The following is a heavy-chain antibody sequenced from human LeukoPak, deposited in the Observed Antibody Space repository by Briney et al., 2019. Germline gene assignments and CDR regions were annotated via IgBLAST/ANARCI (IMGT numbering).Heavy chain of an antibody. CDR1: GGSISSYY. CDR2: IYTSGST. J-gene: IGHJ5*02. D-gene: IGHD5-18*01. V-gene: IGHV4-4*07. CDR3: ARQAYTYGYARWFDP. Sequence: PSETLSLTCTVSGGSISSYYWSWIRQPAGKGLEWIGRIYTSGSTNYNPSLKSRVTMSVDTSKNQFSLKLSSVTAADTAVYYCARQAYTYGYARWFDPWGQGTLVTVSS.